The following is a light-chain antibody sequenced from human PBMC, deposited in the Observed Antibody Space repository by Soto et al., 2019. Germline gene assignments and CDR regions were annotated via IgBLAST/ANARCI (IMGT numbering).Light chain of an antibody. CDR3: QQYNNCPLMYT. V-gene: IGKV3-15*01. J-gene: IGKJ2*01. CDR1: QSVSSN. CDR2: GAS. Sequence: EIVMTQSPATLSVSPGERATLSCRASQSVSSNLAWYQQKPGQAPRLLIYGASTRATGIPARFSGSGSGTEFTLTISSLQSEDFAVYYCQQYNNCPLMYTLGQGTKLEIK.